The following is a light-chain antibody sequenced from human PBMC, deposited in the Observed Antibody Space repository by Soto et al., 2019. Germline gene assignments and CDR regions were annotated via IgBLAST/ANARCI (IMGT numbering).Light chain of an antibody. CDR3: HVWDSSSEHV. Sequence: SYELPQPPSVSVAPGQTARITCGGNNIGSKNVHWYQQKPGQAPVLVVDDDSDRPSGIPERFSGSNSGNTATLTISRAEAGDEADYSCHVWDSSSEHVFGTGTKVTVL. CDR2: DDS. CDR1: NIGSKN. J-gene: IGLJ1*01. V-gene: IGLV3-21*02.